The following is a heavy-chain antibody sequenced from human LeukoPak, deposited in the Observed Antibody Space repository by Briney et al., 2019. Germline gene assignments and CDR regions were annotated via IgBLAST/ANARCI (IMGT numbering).Heavy chain of an antibody. D-gene: IGHD3-9*01. CDR1: GYTFTSYA. Sequence: GASVKVSCKASGYTFTSYAMNWVRQAPGQGLEWMGWINTNTGNPTYAQGFTGRFVFSLDTSVSTAYLQISSLKAEDTAVYYCARGAHYDILTGYRVLAAFDIWGQGTMVTVSS. CDR3: ARGAHYDILTGYRVLAAFDI. V-gene: IGHV7-4-1*02. CDR2: INTNTGNP. J-gene: IGHJ3*02.